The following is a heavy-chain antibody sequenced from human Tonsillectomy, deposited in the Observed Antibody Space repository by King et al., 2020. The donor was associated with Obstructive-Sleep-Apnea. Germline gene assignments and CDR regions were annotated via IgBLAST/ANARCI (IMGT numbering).Heavy chain of an antibody. V-gene: IGHV3-9*01. CDR1: GFTFDDYT. J-gene: IGHJ3*01. Sequence: VQLVESGGGLVQPGTSLRLSCAASGFTFDDYTMHWVRQAPGKGLEWISGITWNSGSLVYADSVKGRFTISRDNANGSLYLQMNSLRAEDTALYYCANGLPSNYDLFTDFYPNAFECWGQGTVVSVSS. D-gene: IGHD3-9*01. CDR3: ANGLPSNYDLFTDFYPNAFEC. CDR2: ITWNSGSL.